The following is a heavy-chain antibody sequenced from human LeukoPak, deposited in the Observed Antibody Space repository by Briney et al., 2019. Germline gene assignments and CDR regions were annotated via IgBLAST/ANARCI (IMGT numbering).Heavy chain of an antibody. Sequence: PGGSLRLSCAASGFTFSSYAMSWVRQAPGKGLEWVSAISGSGGSTYYADSVKGRFTISRDNSKNTLYLQMNSLRAEDTAAYYCARVRSGSSAGNYGMDVWGQGTTVTVSS. D-gene: IGHD1-26*01. CDR3: ARVRSGSSAGNYGMDV. CDR1: GFTFSSYA. J-gene: IGHJ6*02. CDR2: ISGSGGST. V-gene: IGHV3-23*01.